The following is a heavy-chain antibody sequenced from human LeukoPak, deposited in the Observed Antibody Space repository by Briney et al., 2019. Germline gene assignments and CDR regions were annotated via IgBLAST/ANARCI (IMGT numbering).Heavy chain of an antibody. Sequence: SETLSLTCTVSGGSISSDYWSWLRQPPGKGLEWIGYIYYSGSTNYNPSLKSRVTISVDSSKNQFSLKVSSVTAADTAVYWCARGPVGTADGWDWFDPWGQGTLVTVSS. CDR3: ARGPVGTADGWDWFDP. V-gene: IGHV4-59*01. J-gene: IGHJ5*02. D-gene: IGHD2-2*01. CDR2: IYYSGST. CDR1: GGSISSDY.